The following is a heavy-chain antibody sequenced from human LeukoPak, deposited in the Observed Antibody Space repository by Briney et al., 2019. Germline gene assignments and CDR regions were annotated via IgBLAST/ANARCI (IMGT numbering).Heavy chain of an antibody. Sequence: GGSLRLSCAASGFTVSSNYMTWVRQAPGKGLEWVSVIYKNAITYYADTVKGRFTISRDNSKNTLYLQMNSLRADDTAVYYCARERERARGYYDSSGYPWNWGQGTLVTVSS. D-gene: IGHD3-22*01. V-gene: IGHV3-53*01. CDR3: ARERERARGYYDSSGYPWN. CDR1: GFTVSSNY. J-gene: IGHJ4*02. CDR2: IYKNAIT.